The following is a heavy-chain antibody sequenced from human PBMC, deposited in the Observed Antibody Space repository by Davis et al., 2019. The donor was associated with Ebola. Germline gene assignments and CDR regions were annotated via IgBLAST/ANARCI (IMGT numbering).Heavy chain of an antibody. D-gene: IGHD2-21*01. V-gene: IGHV3-21*01. Sequence: PGKSLKISCAASGSTFSTYSMSWVRQAPRKGLEGVPSISSDSDYIYYADSAKGRFTISRDNSKNTLYLQMNSLRGEDTAVYFCATAYGPLGGGMDVWGKGTTVTVSS. J-gene: IGHJ6*04. CDR2: ISSDSDYI. CDR3: ATAYGPLGGGMDV. CDR1: GSTFSTYS.